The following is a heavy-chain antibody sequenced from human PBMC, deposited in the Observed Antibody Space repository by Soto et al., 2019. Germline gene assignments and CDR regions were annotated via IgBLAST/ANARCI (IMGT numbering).Heavy chain of an antibody. CDR2: IYSSGST. CDR3: AAQNLGLHFYYYYYGMDV. J-gene: IGHJ6*02. V-gene: IGHV4-30-4*01. D-gene: IGHD1-7*01. Sequence: QVQLQESGPGLVKPSQTLSLTCTVSGGSISSGDYYWSWIRQPPGKGLEWIGYIYSSGSTYYNPSLKSRVTISVDTSKNQFSLKLSSVTAADTAVYYCAAQNLGLHFYYYYYGMDVWGQGTTVTVSS. CDR1: GGSISSGDYY.